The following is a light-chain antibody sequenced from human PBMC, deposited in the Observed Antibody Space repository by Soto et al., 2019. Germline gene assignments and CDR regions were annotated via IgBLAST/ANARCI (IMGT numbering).Light chain of an antibody. CDR1: QGIGSY. V-gene: IGKV1-9*01. CDR2: VTS. J-gene: IGKJ4*01. Sequence: IQLTQSPSSLSAFVGDRVTLTCRASQGIGSYLAWYQQKPGKAPKLLIYVTSTLQTGVPSRFSGSGSGAEFTLTISSLQPEDSATYYCQQLSLYPLTVGGGTKVDTK. CDR3: QQLSLYPLT.